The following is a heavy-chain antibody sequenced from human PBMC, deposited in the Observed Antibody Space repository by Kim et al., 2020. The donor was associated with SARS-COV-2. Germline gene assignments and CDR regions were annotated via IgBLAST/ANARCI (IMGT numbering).Heavy chain of an antibody. Sequence: GGSLRLSCAASGFTFSSYGMHWVRQAPGKGLEWVAVIWYDGSNKYYADSVKGRFTISRDNSKNTLYLQMNSLRAEDTAVYYCAKIFVPAAIHDYYYGMVVWGHGTTVTVSS. V-gene: IGHV3-33*06. J-gene: IGHJ6*02. CDR2: IWYDGSNK. CDR1: GFTFSSYG. D-gene: IGHD2-2*01. CDR3: AKIFVPAAIHDYYYGMVV.